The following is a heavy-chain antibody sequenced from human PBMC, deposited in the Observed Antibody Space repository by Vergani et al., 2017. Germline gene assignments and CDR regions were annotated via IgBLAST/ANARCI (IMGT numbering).Heavy chain of an antibody. CDR3: AKDVSGYGDFYYMDV. CDR1: GFTFSSYG. D-gene: IGHD4-17*01. Sequence: VQLVESGGGVVQPGRSLRLSCAASGFTFSSYGMHWVRQAPGKGLEWVAVISYDGSNKYYADSVKGRVTISRDNSKNTLYLEMHSLRAEDTAVYYCAKDVSGYGDFYYMDVWGKGTTVTVSS. CDR2: ISYDGSNK. J-gene: IGHJ6*03. V-gene: IGHV3-30*18.